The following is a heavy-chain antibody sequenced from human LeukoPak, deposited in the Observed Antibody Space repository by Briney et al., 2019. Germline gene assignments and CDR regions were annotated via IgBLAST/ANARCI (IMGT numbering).Heavy chain of an antibody. J-gene: IGHJ4*02. V-gene: IGHV3-7*04. D-gene: IGHD1-1*01. Sequence: GGSLRLSCAVSGFTFSNFWMSWVRQAPGRGLEWVANIHPEGNEKYHVESVKGRFTISRDNAKNLLFLQMTGPRVEDTAVYYCARGDDFSGDHWGQGTLVTVSS. CDR3: ARGDDFSGDH. CDR2: IHPEGNEK. CDR1: GFTFSNFW.